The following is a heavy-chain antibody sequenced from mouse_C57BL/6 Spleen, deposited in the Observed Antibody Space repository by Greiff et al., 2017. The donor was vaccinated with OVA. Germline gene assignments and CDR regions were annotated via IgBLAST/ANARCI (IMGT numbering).Heavy chain of an antibody. J-gene: IGHJ4*01. CDR2: IYPGSGST. V-gene: IGHV1-55*01. Sequence: VQLQQSGAELVKPGASVKMSCKASGYTFTSYWITWVKQRPGQGLEWIGDIYPGSGSTNYNEKFKSKATLTVDTSSSTAYMQLSSLTSEDSAVYYCARGDYYGSSLYAMDYWGQGTSVTVSS. CDR1: GYTFTSYW. D-gene: IGHD1-1*01. CDR3: ARGDYYGSSLYAMDY.